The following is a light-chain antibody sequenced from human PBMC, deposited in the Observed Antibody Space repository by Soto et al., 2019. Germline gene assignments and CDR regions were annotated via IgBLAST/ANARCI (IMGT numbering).Light chain of an antibody. Sequence: DIQITHSPSSLSASVVDRVTITCLASQSISKYLAWFQQRPGKVPRRLVYAASSLQSGVPSRFSGSGSGTEFTLTISSLQSEDFAVYYCKQYNNWWKFGQGTKVDIK. V-gene: IGKV1-16*01. J-gene: IGKJ1*01. CDR1: QSISKY. CDR2: AAS. CDR3: KQYNNWWK.